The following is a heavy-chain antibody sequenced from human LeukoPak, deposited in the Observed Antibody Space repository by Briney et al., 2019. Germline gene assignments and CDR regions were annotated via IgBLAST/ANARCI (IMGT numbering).Heavy chain of an antibody. CDR2: IVVGSGNT. V-gene: IGHV1-58*02. D-gene: IGHD3-22*01. J-gene: IGHJ5*02. CDR3: AVSEYYYETTFDP. Sequence: VASVKVSCKASGFTFTSSAMQWVRQAREQRLEWIGWIVVGSGNTNYAQKFQERVTITRDMSTSTAYMELSSLRSEDTAVYYCAVSEYYYETTFDPWGQGTLVTVSS. CDR1: GFTFTSSA.